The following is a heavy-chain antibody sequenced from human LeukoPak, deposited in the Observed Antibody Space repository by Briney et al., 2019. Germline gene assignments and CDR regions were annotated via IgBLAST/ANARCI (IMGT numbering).Heavy chain of an antibody. Sequence: SETLSLTCAVYGGSFRGYYSSWIRQPPGKGLEWIGEINHSGSTNYNPSLKSRVTILVDTSKNQFSLKLNSVTAADTGVYYCASFSNLETGLTGNYWGQGTLVTVSS. V-gene: IGHV4-34*01. D-gene: IGHD3-9*01. CDR2: INHSGST. CDR3: ASFSNLETGLTGNY. CDR1: GGSFRGYY. J-gene: IGHJ4*02.